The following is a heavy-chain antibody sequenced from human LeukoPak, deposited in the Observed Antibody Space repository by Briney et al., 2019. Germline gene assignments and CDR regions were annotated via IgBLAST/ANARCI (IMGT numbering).Heavy chain of an antibody. CDR1: GFTFSSYS. V-gene: IGHV3-21*01. CDR2: ISSSSSYI. CDR3: ARDTPAFSGPAVY. J-gene: IGHJ4*02. D-gene: IGHD1-26*01. Sequence: GGSLRLSCAASGFTFSSYSMNWVRQAPGKGLEWVSSISSSSSYIYHADSVKGRFTISRDNAKNSLYLQMNSLRAEDTAVYYCARDTPAFSGPAVYWGQGTLVTVSS.